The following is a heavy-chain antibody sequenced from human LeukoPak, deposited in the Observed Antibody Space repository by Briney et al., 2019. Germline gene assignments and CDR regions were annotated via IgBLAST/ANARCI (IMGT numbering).Heavy chain of an antibody. V-gene: IGHV4-59*01. CDR3: ARDPYGRIGGIDY. CDR2: IYYSGST. CDR1: GGSISSYY. Sequence: SETLSLTCTVSGGSISSYYWSWIRQPPGKGLEWIGYIYYSGSTNYNPSLKSRVTMSVDTSKNQFSLKLSSVTAADTGVYYCARDPYGRIGGIDYWGQGTLVTVSS. D-gene: IGHD4-17*01. J-gene: IGHJ4*02.